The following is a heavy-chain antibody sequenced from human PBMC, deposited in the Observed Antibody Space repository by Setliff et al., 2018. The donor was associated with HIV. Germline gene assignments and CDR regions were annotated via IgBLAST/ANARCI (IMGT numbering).Heavy chain of an antibody. CDR1: GGSISSGSYY. Sequence: PSETLSLTCTVSGGSISSGSYYWSWIRQPAGKGLEWIGRIYTSGNTNYNPSLNSRVIIPMDKSKNQFSLKLHSVTAADAAVYYCARDGDWELREWYFDLWGRGTLVTVSS. D-gene: IGHD1-7*01. CDR3: ARDGDWELREWYFDL. V-gene: IGHV4-61*02. J-gene: IGHJ2*01. CDR2: IYTSGNT.